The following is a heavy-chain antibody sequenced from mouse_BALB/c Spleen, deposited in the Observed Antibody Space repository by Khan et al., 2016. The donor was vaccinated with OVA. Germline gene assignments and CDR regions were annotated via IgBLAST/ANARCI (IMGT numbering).Heavy chain of an antibody. Sequence: EVELVESGGGLVKPGGSLKLSCAASGFTFSNYDMSWVRQTPEKRLEWVASISSGGNTYYPTSVKGRFTISRDDARKILLLHMRSLRTDDTAMYYCARGPYYGTSPCYFDYWGQGTTLTVSA. D-gene: IGHD1-1*01. V-gene: IGHV5-6-5*01. J-gene: IGHJ2*01. CDR3: ARGPYYGTSPCYFDY. CDR2: ISSGGNT. CDR1: GFTFSNYD.